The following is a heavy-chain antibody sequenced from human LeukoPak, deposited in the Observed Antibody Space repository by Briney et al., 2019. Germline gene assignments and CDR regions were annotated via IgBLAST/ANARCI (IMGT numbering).Heavy chain of an antibody. D-gene: IGHD5-24*01. J-gene: IGHJ4*02. CDR2: IKEDESDE. V-gene: IGHV3-7*01. Sequence: GGSLRLSCEASGFTFSSYWMSWVRQAPGKGLEWVAHIKEDESDEYYVDSVKGRFTISRDNAKDTLYLQMNSPRVEDTAVYYCARVADGDKYGGRDYWGQGALVIVSS. CDR3: ARVADGDKYGGRDY. CDR1: GFTFSSYW.